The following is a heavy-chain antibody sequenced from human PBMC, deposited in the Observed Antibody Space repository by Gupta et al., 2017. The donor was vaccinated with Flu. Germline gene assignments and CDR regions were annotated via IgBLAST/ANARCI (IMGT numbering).Heavy chain of an antibody. CDR2: INPDGSST. J-gene: IGHJ4*02. CDR3: ATVTSGC. V-gene: IGHV3-74*03. Sequence: EMQLVESGGGLVQPGGSLRLSCAASGFPFISPYLQWVRQAPGKGLVWVSRINPDGSSTTYAESVKGRFTISRDNAKNTLYLQMNSLGDDDTAVYYCATVTSGCWGQGTLVTVSS. D-gene: IGHD4-17*01. CDR1: GFPFISPY.